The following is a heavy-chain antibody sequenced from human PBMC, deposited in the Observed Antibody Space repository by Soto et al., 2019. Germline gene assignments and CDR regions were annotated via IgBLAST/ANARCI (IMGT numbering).Heavy chain of an antibody. CDR3: ARGPPCGGDCYLFDY. CDR2: INPGGGRT. CDR1: GYTFTSYY. D-gene: IGHD2-21*02. V-gene: IGHV1-46*01. Sequence: ASVKVSCKASGYTFTSYYIHWVRQAPGQGLEWVAMINPGGGRTKNAQMFQGRVTLTRDTSAGTVDMELSSLTSDDTAVYYCARGPPCGGDCYLFDYWGQGSLVTVS. J-gene: IGHJ4*02.